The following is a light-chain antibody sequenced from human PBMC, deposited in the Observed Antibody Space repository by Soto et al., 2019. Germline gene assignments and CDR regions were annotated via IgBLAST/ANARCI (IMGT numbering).Light chain of an antibody. CDR2: LGS. V-gene: IGKV2-28*01. J-gene: IGKJ5*01. CDR1: QSLLHSTGNNY. Sequence: DIVMTQSPLSLPVTPGEPAAISCRTSQSLLHSTGNNYLNWYLQKPGQSPQLLIYLGSNRASGVPDRFSDSGSGTDFTLKISRVESEDVGVYYCLQALQPPPTFGQGTRLEIK. CDR3: LQALQPPPT.